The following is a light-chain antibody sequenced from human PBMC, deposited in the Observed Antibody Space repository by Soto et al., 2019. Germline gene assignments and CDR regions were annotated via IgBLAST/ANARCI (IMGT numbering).Light chain of an antibody. J-gene: IGKJ4*01. CDR1: QGISNY. Sequence: DIQMTQSPSSLSASVGDRVTITCRASQGISNYVAWYQQKPGKVPKLLIYAASTLQSVVQSRFSGSGSGTDFTLTISSMQPEDVATYYCKKYNSAPLTFGGGTKVEIK. V-gene: IGKV1-27*01. CDR2: AAS. CDR3: KKYNSAPLT.